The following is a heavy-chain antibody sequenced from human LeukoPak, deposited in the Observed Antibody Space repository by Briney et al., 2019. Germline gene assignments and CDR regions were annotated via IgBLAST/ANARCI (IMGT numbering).Heavy chain of an antibody. Sequence: PSETLSLTCTVSGGSISSYYWCWIRQPPGKGLEWIGYIYYSGTTNYNPSLKSRVTISVDTSKNQFSLKLSSVTAADTAVYYCARAPRGYPKEAFDYWGQGTLVTVSS. CDR2: IYYSGTT. CDR3: ARAPRGYPKEAFDY. V-gene: IGHV4-59*01. D-gene: IGHD5-18*01. CDR1: GGSISSYY. J-gene: IGHJ4*02.